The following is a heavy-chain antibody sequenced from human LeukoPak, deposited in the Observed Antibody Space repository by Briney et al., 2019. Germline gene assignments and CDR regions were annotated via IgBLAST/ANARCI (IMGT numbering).Heavy chain of an antibody. J-gene: IGHJ4*02. Sequence: SVKVSCKASGGTFSSYAISWVRQPPGQGLEWMGGIIPIFGTANYAQKFQGRVTITTDESTSTAYMELSSLRSEDTAVYYCARDLPSKYYYDSSGYYYVPGFDYWGQGTLVTVSS. V-gene: IGHV1-69*05. CDR2: IIPIFGTA. D-gene: IGHD3-22*01. CDR3: ARDLPSKYYYDSSGYYYVPGFDY. CDR1: GGTFSSYA.